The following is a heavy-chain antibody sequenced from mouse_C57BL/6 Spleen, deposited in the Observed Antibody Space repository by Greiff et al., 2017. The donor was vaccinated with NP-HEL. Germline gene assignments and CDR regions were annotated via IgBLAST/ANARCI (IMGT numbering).Heavy chain of an antibody. J-gene: IGHJ1*03. CDR3: TTYGSSYGWYFDV. V-gene: IGHV14-1*01. Sequence: EVQLQQSGAELVRPGASVKLSCTASGFNIKDYYMHWVKQRPEQGLEWIGRIDPEDGDPEYAPKFQGKATMTADTSANTAYRQLSSLTSEDTAVYYCTTYGSSYGWYFDVWGTGTTVTVSS. CDR1: GFNIKDYY. CDR2: IDPEDGDP. D-gene: IGHD1-1*01.